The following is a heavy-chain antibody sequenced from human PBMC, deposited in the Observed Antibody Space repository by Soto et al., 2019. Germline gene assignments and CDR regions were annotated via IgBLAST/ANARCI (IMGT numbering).Heavy chain of an antibody. V-gene: IGHV3-53*01. CDR3: ARDSGMIRGSYGVDV. D-gene: IGHD3-10*01. Sequence: GGSLRLSCAASGFTVTSNYLTWVRQAPGKGLEWVSVIYRSGATYYPDSVRGRFTASRNYSHNTLYLQMDSLRVEDTAVYYCARDSGMIRGSYGVDVWGPGTTVTVSS. J-gene: IGHJ6*02. CDR1: GFTVTSNY. CDR2: IYRSGAT.